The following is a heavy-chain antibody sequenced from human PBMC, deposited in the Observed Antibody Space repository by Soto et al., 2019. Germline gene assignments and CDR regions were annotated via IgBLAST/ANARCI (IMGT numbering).Heavy chain of an antibody. CDR3: ARGGIAVAGTFDY. CDR2: TYYRSKWYY. J-gene: IGHJ4*02. V-gene: IGHV6-1*01. CDR1: GDSVSSNSAG. D-gene: IGHD6-19*01. Sequence: SQTLSLTCAITGDSVSSNSAGWSWVRQSPSRGLEWLGRTYYRSKWYYEYAVSVRGRITINPDTSKNQYSLQLNSVTPEDTAVYFCARGGIAVAGTFDYWGQGTLVTGSS.